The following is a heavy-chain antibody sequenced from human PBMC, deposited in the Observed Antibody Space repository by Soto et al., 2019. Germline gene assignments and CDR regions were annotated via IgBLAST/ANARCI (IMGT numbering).Heavy chain of an antibody. CDR2: IWYDGSNK. V-gene: IGHV3-33*01. CDR1: GFTFSSYG. CDR3: ARLGYCSSTSCHRYYYYGMDV. D-gene: IGHD2-2*01. J-gene: IGHJ6*02. Sequence: PGGSLRLSCAASGFTFSSYGMHWVRQAPGKGLEWVAVIWYDGSNKYYADSVKGRFTISRDNSKNTLYLQMNSLRAEDTAVYYCARLGYCSSTSCHRYYYYGMDVWGQGTTVTVPS.